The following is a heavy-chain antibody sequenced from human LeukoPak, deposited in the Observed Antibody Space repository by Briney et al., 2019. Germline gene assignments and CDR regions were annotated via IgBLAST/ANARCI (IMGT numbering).Heavy chain of an antibody. CDR1: GGSISSGGYY. CDR3: AKGSASSRPYYFDY. V-gene: IGHV4-30-2*01. J-gene: IGHJ4*02. CDR2: IYHSGST. Sequence: SQTLSLTCTVSGGSISSGGYYWSWIRQPPGKGLEWIGYIYHSGSTYYNPSLKSRVTISVDRSKNQFSLKLSSVTAADTAVYYCAKGSASSRPYYFDYWGQGALVTVSS. D-gene: IGHD2-15*01.